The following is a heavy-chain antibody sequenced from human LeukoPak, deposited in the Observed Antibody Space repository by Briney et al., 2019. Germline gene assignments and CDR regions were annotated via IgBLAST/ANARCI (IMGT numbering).Heavy chain of an antibody. D-gene: IGHD6-19*01. CDR1: GGSISSYY. Sequence: PSETLSLTCTVSGGSISSYYWSWIRQPPGKGLEWIGYIYYSGSTSYNPSLKSRVTISLDTSKNQFSLKLSSVTAADTAVYYCARHSNSGWRDFDYWGQGTLLTVSS. CDR2: IYYSGST. CDR3: ARHSNSGWRDFDY. J-gene: IGHJ4*02. V-gene: IGHV4-59*01.